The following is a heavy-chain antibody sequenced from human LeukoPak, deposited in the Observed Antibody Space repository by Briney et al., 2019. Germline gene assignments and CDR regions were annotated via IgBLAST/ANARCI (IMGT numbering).Heavy chain of an antibody. CDR3: ARVAVGLDRFDP. D-gene: IGHD6-19*01. Sequence: SETLSLTCTVSGGSISSYYWSWIRQPAGKRLEWIARIYASGSTNYNPSLKSRVTMSLDTSKNQFSLKLSSVTAADTAVYYCARVAVGLDRFDPWGQGTLVTVSS. V-gene: IGHV4-4*07. CDR1: GGSISSYY. J-gene: IGHJ5*02. CDR2: IYASGST.